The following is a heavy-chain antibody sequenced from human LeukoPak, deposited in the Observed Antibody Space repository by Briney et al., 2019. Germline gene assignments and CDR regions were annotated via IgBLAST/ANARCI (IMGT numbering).Heavy chain of an antibody. CDR2: IRQDGSEK. D-gene: IGHD6-13*01. CDR3: ARDQAGIAAAGYYYYMDV. CDR1: GFTFSSYW. Sequence: GGSLRLSCAASGFTFSSYWMSWVRQAPGKGLEWVANIRQDGSEKYYVDSVKGRFTISRDNAKNSLYLQMNSLRAEDTAVYYCARDQAGIAAAGYYYYMDVWGKGTTVTVSS. V-gene: IGHV3-7*01. J-gene: IGHJ6*03.